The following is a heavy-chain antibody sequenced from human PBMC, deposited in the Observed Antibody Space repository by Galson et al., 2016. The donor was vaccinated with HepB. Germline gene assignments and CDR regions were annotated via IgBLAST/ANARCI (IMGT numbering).Heavy chain of an antibody. V-gene: IGHV4-38-2*02. CDR2: IYRSGST. Sequence: ETLSLTCTVSGYSIISGYYWGWIRQPPGKGLEWIGIIYRSGSTYYNPSLKSRVTISVDTSKNQFSLKLSSVTAADTAVYYCARAVLMVYATRFAYKWFDPWGQGILVTVSS. CDR3: ARAVLMVYATRFAYKWFDP. D-gene: IGHD2-8*01. CDR1: GYSIISGYY. J-gene: IGHJ5*02.